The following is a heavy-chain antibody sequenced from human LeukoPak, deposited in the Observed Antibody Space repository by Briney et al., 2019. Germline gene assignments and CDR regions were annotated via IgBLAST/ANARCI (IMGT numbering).Heavy chain of an antibody. D-gene: IGHD3-16*02. J-gene: IGHJ4*02. CDR1: GGTFSSYG. V-gene: IGHV1-69*13. CDR3: ARTYYDCVGGSYREDTLDS. Sequence: SVKVSCKSSGGTFSSYGISWVRQAPGQGLEWMGGIIPVFGTANYAQRFQGRVTITADESTSTAYMELSSLRSEDTAVHYCARTYYDCVGGSYREDTLDSWGQGTLVTVSS. CDR2: IIPVFGTA.